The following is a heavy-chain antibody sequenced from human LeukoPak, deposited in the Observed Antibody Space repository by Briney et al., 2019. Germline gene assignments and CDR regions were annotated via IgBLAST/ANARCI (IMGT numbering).Heavy chain of an antibody. D-gene: IGHD2-21*02. J-gene: IGHJ4*02. Sequence: GGSLRLSCAASGFTFSSYAMHWVRQAPGKGLEWVAVISYDGSNKYYADSVKGRFTISRDNSKNTLYLQMNSLRAEGTAVYYCAREVAHCGGDCYSHFDYWGQGTLVTVSS. CDR1: GFTFSSYA. V-gene: IGHV3-30-3*01. CDR3: AREVAHCGGDCYSHFDY. CDR2: ISYDGSNK.